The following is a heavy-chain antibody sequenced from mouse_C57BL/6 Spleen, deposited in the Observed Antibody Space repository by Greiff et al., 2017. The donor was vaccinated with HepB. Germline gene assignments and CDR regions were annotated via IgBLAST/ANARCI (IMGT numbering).Heavy chain of an antibody. CDR1: GYTFTDYE. Sequence: VQLQQSGAELVRPGASVTLSCKASGYTFTDYEMRWVKQTPVHGLEWIGAIDPETGGTAYNQKFKGKAILTADKSSSTAYMELRSLTSEDSAVYYCTEGGIPFDYWGQGTTLTVSS. CDR2: IDPETGGT. V-gene: IGHV1-15*01. J-gene: IGHJ2*01. CDR3: TEGGIPFDY.